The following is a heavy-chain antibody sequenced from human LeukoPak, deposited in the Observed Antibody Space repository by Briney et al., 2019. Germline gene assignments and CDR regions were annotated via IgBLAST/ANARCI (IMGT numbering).Heavy chain of an antibody. D-gene: IGHD2-15*01. Sequence: GGSLRLSCAASGFTFSSYGMHWVRQAPGKGLEWVAVIWYDGSNKYYADSVKGRFTISRDNSKNTLYLQMNSLRAEDTAVYYCARELEYCSGGSCRNWFDPWAREPWSPSPQ. J-gene: IGHJ5*02. CDR3: ARELEYCSGGSCRNWFDP. CDR2: IWYDGSNK. CDR1: GFTFSSYG. V-gene: IGHV3-33*08.